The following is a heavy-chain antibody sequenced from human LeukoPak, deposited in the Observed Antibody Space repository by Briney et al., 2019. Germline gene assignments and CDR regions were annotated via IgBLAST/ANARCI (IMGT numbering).Heavy chain of an antibody. J-gene: IGHJ6*03. CDR2: MNPNSGNT. CDR3: AKDGSMPWGYYMDV. Sequence: ASVKVSCKASGYTFTSYDINWVRQATGQGLEWMGWMNPNSGNTGYAQKFQGRVTMTRNTSISTAYMELNSLRAEDTAVYYCAKDGSMPWGYYMDVWGKGTTVTISS. V-gene: IGHV1-8*01. CDR1: GYTFTSYD. D-gene: IGHD2/OR15-2a*01.